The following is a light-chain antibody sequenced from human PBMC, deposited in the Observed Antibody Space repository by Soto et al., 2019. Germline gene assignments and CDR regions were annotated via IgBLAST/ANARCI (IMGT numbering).Light chain of an antibody. CDR2: SNN. CDR3: ATWDDSLNAWV. J-gene: IGLJ3*02. CDR1: SSNIESNA. V-gene: IGLV1-44*01. Sequence: QSVLTQPPSASGTPGQRVTISCSGSSSNIESNAVNWYQQLPGTPPKLLIYSNNQRPSGVPDRFSGSKSGTSASLAISGLQSEDETDYYCATWDDSLNAWVFGGGTKVTVL.